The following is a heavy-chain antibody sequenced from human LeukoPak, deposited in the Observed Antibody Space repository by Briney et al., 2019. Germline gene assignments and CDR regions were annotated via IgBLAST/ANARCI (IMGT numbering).Heavy chain of an antibody. D-gene: IGHD1-1*01. CDR3: GRSSYTGQERFDY. CDR2: ISYDGSNK. CDR1: GFTFSSYA. V-gene: IGHV3-30*01. Sequence: PGGSLRLSCAASGFTFSSYAMHWVRQAPGKGLEWVAVISYDGSNKYYADSVKGRFTISRDNSKNTLYLQMNSLRDEDTAVYNCGRSSYTGQERFDYWGQGTLVTVSS. J-gene: IGHJ4*02.